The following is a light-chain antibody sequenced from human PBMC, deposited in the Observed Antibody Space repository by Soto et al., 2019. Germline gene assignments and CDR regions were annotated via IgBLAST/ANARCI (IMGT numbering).Light chain of an antibody. CDR2: DAS. J-gene: IGKJ1*01. CDR1: QSISTW. V-gene: IGKV1-5*01. Sequence: DIQLTQSPSTLSASVGDRVPLTCRASQSISTWLAWYQQKPGKAPKILIYDASSLESGVPSRFSGSGSGTDFTLTISSLQPDDFATYYCQQYNSYSRTFGQGTKVHIK. CDR3: QQYNSYSRT.